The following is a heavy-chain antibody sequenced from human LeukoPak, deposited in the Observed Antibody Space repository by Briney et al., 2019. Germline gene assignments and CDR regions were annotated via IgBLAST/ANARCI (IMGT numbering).Heavy chain of an antibody. CDR2: ISSSSRTK. D-gene: IGHD4-17*01. V-gene: IGHV3-11*04. CDR1: GFTFSDYY. CDR3: ARRGGYGDSYWYFDL. J-gene: IGHJ2*01. Sequence: GGSLRLSCAASGFTFSDYYMSWIRHAPGKGLEWVSYISSSSRTKYYADSVKGRFTISRDNAKNSLYLQMSSLRAEDTAVYYCARRGGYGDSYWYFDLWGRGTMVTVCS.